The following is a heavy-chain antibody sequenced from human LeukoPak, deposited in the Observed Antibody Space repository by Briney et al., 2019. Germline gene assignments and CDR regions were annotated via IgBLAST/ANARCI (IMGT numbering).Heavy chain of an antibody. Sequence: SETLSLTCAVYGGSFSGYYWSWIRQPPGKGLEWIGEINHSGSTNYNPSLKSRVTISVDRSKNQFSLKLSSVTAADTAGYYCARAPWAYGNYVHAFDIWGQGTMVTVSS. CDR1: GGSFSGYY. V-gene: IGHV4-34*01. J-gene: IGHJ3*02. D-gene: IGHD4-11*01. CDR3: ARAPWAYGNYVHAFDI. CDR2: INHSGST.